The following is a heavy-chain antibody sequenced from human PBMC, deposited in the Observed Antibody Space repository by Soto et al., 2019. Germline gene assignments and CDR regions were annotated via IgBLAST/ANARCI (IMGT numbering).Heavy chain of an antibody. CDR2: ISDGGERT. CDR3: ARDRSTDFGLDV. Sequence: EVQLLESGGDLVQPGGSLRLSCVASGFTFSDYVMSWVRQVPGKGLEWVSSISDGGERTDYRDSLRGRFTISRDNARFTLHLQMNSLRVDDTAIYFCARDRSTDFGLDVWGQGTTVTVSS. CDR1: GFTFSDYV. J-gene: IGHJ6*02. D-gene: IGHD3-3*01. V-gene: IGHV3-23*01.